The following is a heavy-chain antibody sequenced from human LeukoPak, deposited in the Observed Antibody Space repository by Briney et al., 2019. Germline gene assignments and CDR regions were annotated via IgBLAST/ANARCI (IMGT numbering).Heavy chain of an antibody. CDR1: GGSISSGYY. J-gene: IGHJ5*02. CDR3: GRIVVVGSNWFDP. Sequence: SETLSLTCTVSGGSISSGYYWGWIRQPPGKGLEWIGSIYHSGSTYYNPSLKSRVTISVDTSKNQFSLKLSSVTAADTAVYYCGRIVVVGSNWFDPWGQGTLVTVSS. V-gene: IGHV4-38-2*02. D-gene: IGHD3-22*01. CDR2: IYHSGST.